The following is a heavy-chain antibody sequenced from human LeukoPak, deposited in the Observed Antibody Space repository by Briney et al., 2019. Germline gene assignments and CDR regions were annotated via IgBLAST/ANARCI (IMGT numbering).Heavy chain of an antibody. CDR1: GFTLSSHW. CDR2: IRQDGGET. V-gene: IGHV3-7*01. D-gene: IGHD6-13*01. Sequence: GGSLRLSCAASGFTLSSHWMDWIRQAPGKGLEWMANIRQDGGETYYVDSVKGRFTISRDNAKNSLYLQMNSLRVEETAMYYCARWRQSSTWYWLDPWGQGTLVTVSP. CDR3: ARWRQSSTWYWLDP. J-gene: IGHJ5*02.